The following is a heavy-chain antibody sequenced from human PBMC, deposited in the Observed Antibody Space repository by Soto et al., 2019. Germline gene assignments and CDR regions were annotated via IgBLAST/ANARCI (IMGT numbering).Heavy chain of an antibody. V-gene: IGHV4-39*01. CDR3: ARQAKYYDFWSGYYGLWFDP. CDR2: IYYSGST. Sequence: SETLSLTCTVSGGSISSSSYYWGWIRQPPGKGLEWIGSIYYSGSTYYNPSLKSRVTISVDTSKNQFSLKLSSVTAADTAVYYCARQAKYYDFWSGYYGLWFDPWGQGTLVTVYS. J-gene: IGHJ5*02. D-gene: IGHD3-3*01. CDR1: GGSISSSSYY.